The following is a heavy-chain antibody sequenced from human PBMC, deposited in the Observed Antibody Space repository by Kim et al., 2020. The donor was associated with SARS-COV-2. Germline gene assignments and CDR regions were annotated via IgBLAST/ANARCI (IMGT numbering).Heavy chain of an antibody. CDR1: GFTFSSYA. J-gene: IGHJ4*02. D-gene: IGHD4-4*01. CDR3: AKYYSNLYYFDY. V-gene: IGHV3-23*03. CDR2: IYSGGTST. Sequence: GGSLRLSCAASGFTFSSYAMSWVRQAPGKGLEWVSLIYSGGTSTYYADSVKGRFTISRDNSKNTLYLQMNSQRAEDTAIYYCAKYYSNLYYFDYWGQGTQVTVSS.